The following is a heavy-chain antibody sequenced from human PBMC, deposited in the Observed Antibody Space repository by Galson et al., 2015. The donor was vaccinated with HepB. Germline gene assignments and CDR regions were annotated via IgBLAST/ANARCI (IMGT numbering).Heavy chain of an antibody. CDR2: IWSDGSNT. Sequence: SLRLSCAASGFTFSNYAMHWVRQAPGTGLEWVAVIWSDGSNTKYADSVKGQFTISRDNSKNTLYLQMNTLRGEDTAVYHCARMVNVDGNPSKGPLDYWGQGTLVTVSS. CDR3: ARMVNVDGNPSKGPLDY. CDR1: GFTFSNYA. V-gene: IGHV3-33*08. J-gene: IGHJ4*02. D-gene: IGHD2-21*01.